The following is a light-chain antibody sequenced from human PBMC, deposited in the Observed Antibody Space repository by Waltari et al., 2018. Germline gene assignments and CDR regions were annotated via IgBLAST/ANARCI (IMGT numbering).Light chain of an antibody. Sequence: EVVLTQSPGTLSLSPGERATLSCRAGQGVANNYLAWYQHKPGPAPRLLMFAASSRATGIPDRFSGCGYGTDCTLTISGLEPEESAVYYCQHYGASRTFGPGTKVEVK. CDR2: AAS. V-gene: IGKV3-20*01. CDR3: QHYGASRT. J-gene: IGKJ1*01. CDR1: QGVANNY.